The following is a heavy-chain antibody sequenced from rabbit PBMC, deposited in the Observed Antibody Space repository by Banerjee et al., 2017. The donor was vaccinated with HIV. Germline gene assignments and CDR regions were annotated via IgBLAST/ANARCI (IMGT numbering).Heavy chain of an antibody. V-gene: IGHV1S40*01. CDR3: ARETHYASSSGYYTGIFNL. CDR1: GFSFSSTYY. J-gene: IGHJ4*01. Sequence: QSLEESGGDLVKPGASLTLTCKASGFSFSSTYYMCWVRQAPGKGLEWIGIIYAGKGSTDYASWVNGRFTISSDNAQNTVDLQMNSLTAADTATYFCARETHYASSSGYYTGIFNLWGPGTLVTVS. D-gene: IGHD1-1*01. CDR2: IYAGKGST.